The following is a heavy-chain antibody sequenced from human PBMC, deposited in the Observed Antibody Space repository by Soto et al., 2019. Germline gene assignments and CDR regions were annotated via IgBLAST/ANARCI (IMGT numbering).Heavy chain of an antibody. V-gene: IGHV4-39*07. CDR3: ARDPGYCTNGVCPIFDF. Sequence: SETLSLTCIVSGESISSSSYYWGWIRQPPGKGLEWIGSIYHSGRTYYNPSLKSRVSISIDTSKNQFSLNLSSVTAADTAVYFCARDPGYCTNGVCPIFDFWGQGLLVTVSS. CDR1: GESISSSSYY. D-gene: IGHD2-8*01. CDR2: IYHSGRT. J-gene: IGHJ4*02.